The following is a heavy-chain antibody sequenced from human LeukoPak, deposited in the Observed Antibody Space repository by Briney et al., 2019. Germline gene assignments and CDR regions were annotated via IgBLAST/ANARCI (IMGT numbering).Heavy chain of an antibody. J-gene: IGHJ6*02. CDR2: ISYDGSNK. Sequence: GGSLRLSCAASGFTFSSYGMHWVRQAPGKGLEWVAVISYDGSNKYYADSVKGRFTISRDNSKNTLYLQMNSLRAEDTAVYYCAKGLDGYNPPYYYYGMDVWGQGTTVTVSS. V-gene: IGHV3-30*18. CDR3: AKGLDGYNPPYYYYGMDV. D-gene: IGHD5-24*01. CDR1: GFTFSSYG.